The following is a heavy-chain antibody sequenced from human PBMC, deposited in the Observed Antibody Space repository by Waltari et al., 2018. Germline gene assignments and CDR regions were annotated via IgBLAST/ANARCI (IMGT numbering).Heavy chain of an antibody. J-gene: IGHJ6*02. D-gene: IGHD3-10*01. Sequence: HVQVVESGGGVVQPGRSLRLSCAASGFNFTTHGLHWVSQAPGKGLEWVTLISHDGSKTFYTDSVRGRFTIARDNSKDTVYLQMNSLRAEDTAVYYCARGLWESPPYYYYAMDVWGQGTTVTVS. CDR3: ARGLWESPPYYYYAMDV. CDR2: ISHDGSKT. CDR1: GFNFTTHG. V-gene: IGHV3-30*03.